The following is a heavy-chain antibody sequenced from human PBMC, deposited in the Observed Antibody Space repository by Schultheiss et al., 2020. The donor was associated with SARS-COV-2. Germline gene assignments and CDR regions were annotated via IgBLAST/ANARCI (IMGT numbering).Heavy chain of an antibody. CDR2: IWNDGNNK. CDR3: ARAPRGSWYSFDS. Sequence: GGSLRLSCAASGFTFSSYGMHWVRQAPGKGLEWVALIWNDGNNKFYTDSVKGRFTISRDNSKNTLYLQMNSLRAEDTAGYYCARAPRGSWYSFDSWGQGTLVTVSS. V-gene: IGHV3-33*01. D-gene: IGHD6-13*01. CDR1: GFTFSSYG. J-gene: IGHJ4*02.